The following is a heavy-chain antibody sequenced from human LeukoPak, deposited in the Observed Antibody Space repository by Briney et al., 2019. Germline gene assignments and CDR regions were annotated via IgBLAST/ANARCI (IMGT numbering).Heavy chain of an antibody. V-gene: IGHV4-34*01. D-gene: IGHD3-10*01. J-gene: IGHJ4*02. CDR2: INHSGST. CDR3: ARGVAVVRGVPRSYYFDY. CDR1: GDSFSGYY. Sequence: SETLSLTCAVYGDSFSGYYWSWLRQPPGKGVEWIGEINHSGSTNYNPSLKSRVTISVDTSKNQFSLKLSSVTAADTAVYYCARGVAVVRGVPRSYYFDYWGQGTLVTVSS.